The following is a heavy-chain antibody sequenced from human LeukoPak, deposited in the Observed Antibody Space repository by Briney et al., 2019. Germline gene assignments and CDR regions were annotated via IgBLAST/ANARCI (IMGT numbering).Heavy chain of an antibody. Sequence: GGSLRLSCAASGFTFSSYWMSWVRQAPGQGPVWVSRININGSNTGYADSVKGRFTISRDNAQNTLYLQMNCLRAEDTAVYYCVRAISYYDSSGYGNYWGQGTLVTVSS. D-gene: IGHD3-22*01. CDR1: GFTFSSYW. CDR2: ININGSNT. V-gene: IGHV3-74*01. J-gene: IGHJ4*02. CDR3: VRAISYYDSSGYGNY.